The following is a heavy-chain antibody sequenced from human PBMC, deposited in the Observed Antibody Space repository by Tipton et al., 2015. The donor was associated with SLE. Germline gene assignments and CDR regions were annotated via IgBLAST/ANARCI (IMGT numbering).Heavy chain of an antibody. V-gene: IGHV1-69*09. Sequence: QLVQSGAEVKKPGSSVKVSCKASGGTFSSYAISWVRQAPGQGLEWMGRIIPILGIANYAQKFQGRVTITADKSTSTAYMELSSLRSEDTAVYYCAADQKAAAGFPGSWGQGTLVTVSS. J-gene: IGHJ4*02. CDR3: AADQKAAAGFPGS. CDR2: IIPILGIA. CDR1: GGTFSSYA. D-gene: IGHD6-13*01.